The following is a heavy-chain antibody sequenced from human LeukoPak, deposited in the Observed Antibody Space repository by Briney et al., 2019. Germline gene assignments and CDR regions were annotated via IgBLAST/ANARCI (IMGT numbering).Heavy chain of an antibody. V-gene: IGHV1-69*13. CDR2: IVSSVGSV. CDR1: GGNFNNYA. D-gene: IGHD3-16*01. J-gene: IGHJ6*03. Sequence: SVRVSCKASGGNFNNYAISWVRQAPGQGLEWMGGIVSSVGSVSYAQKFQGRVTFTADQSTNTVYMDMTSLRSEDTAMYYCASRADPGRLGEWTYYYMDVWGKGTTVAVSS. CDR3: ASRADPGRLGEWTYYYMDV.